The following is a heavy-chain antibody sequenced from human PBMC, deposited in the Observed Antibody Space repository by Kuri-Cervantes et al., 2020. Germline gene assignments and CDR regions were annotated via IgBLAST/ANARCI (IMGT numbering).Heavy chain of an antibody. D-gene: IGHD1-26*01. CDR2: ISSSSSYI. CDR3: AKASGGATLYWFDP. CDR1: GFTFSSYS. Sequence: GESLKISCAASGFTFSSYSMNWVRQAPGKGLEWVSSISSSSSYIYYADSVKGRFTISRDNAKNSLYLQMNSLRAEDTALYYCAKASGGATLYWFDPWGQGTLVTVSS. V-gene: IGHV3-21*04. J-gene: IGHJ5*02.